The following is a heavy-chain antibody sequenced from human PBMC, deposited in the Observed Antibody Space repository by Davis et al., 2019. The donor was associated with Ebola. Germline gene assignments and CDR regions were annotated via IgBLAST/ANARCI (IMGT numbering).Heavy chain of an antibody. CDR3: ARDGYYYDSSGYSLAFDY. D-gene: IGHD3-22*01. Sequence: ASVKVSCKASGYTFTNYGITWVRQAPGQGLEWMGWINPHNGNTNYAQNVQGRVTMTTDTSTSTAYMEVGSLRSEDTAVYYCARDGYYYDSSGYSLAFDYWGQGTLVTVSS. J-gene: IGHJ4*02. V-gene: IGHV1-18*04. CDR1: GYTFTNYG. CDR2: INPHNGNT.